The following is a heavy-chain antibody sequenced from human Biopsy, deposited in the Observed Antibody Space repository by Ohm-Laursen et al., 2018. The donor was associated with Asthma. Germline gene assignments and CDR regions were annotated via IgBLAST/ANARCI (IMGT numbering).Heavy chain of an antibody. D-gene: IGHD6-19*01. Sequence: LSLTCAASGFTLSSYAMHSVRQAPGKGLEWVAVISYDGSNKYYADCVKGRFTISRDNSKNTLYLQMNSLRAEDTAVYYCAREGIAVAHFDYWGQGTLVTVSS. CDR3: AREGIAVAHFDY. CDR1: GFTLSSYA. CDR2: ISYDGSNK. V-gene: IGHV3-30-3*01. J-gene: IGHJ4*02.